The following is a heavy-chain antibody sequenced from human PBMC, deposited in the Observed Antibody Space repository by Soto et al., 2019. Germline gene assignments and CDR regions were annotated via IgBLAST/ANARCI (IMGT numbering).Heavy chain of an antibody. D-gene: IGHD3-22*01. Sequence: QVQLVESGGGVVQPGRSLRLSCAASGFTFSSYGMHWVRQAPGKGLEWVAVISYDGSNKYYADSMKGRFTISRDNSKNTLYLQMNSLRAEDTAVYYCAKDRHYYDSSGADYWGQGTLVTVSS. J-gene: IGHJ4*02. V-gene: IGHV3-30*18. CDR1: GFTFSSYG. CDR2: ISYDGSNK. CDR3: AKDRHYYDSSGADY.